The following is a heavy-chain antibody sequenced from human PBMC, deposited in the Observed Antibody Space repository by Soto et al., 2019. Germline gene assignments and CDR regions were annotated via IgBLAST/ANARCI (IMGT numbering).Heavy chain of an antibody. D-gene: IGHD3-22*01. V-gene: IGHV4-30-4*01. CDR3: ARVRMYYYDSSGYYYPYYFDY. Sequence: SETLSLTCTVSGGSISSGDYYWSWIRQPPGKGLEWIGYIYYSGSTYYNPSLKSRVTISVDTSKNQFSLKLSSVTAADTAVYYCARVRMYYYDSSGYYYPYYFDYWGQGTLVPSPQ. CDR2: IYYSGST. J-gene: IGHJ4*02. CDR1: GGSISSGDYY.